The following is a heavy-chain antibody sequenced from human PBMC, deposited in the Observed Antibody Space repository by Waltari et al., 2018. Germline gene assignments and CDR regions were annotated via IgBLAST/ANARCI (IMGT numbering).Heavy chain of an antibody. V-gene: IGHV4-39*01. D-gene: IGHD1-1*01. Sequence: GLVKPSETLSLTCTVSGASITIRNYYWGWIRQSPGKGLEWLGSLYFSGNTYYNPSLGSRLTMSVDTSKNQFYLRLNSVTAADRGVYYCTRHTTALAGTFSEFDYWGQGTLVAVSS. J-gene: IGHJ4*02. CDR2: LYFSGNT. CDR1: GASITIRNYY. CDR3: TRHTTALAGTFSEFDY.